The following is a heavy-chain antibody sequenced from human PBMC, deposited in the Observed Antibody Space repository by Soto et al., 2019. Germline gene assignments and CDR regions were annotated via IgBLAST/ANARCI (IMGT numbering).Heavy chain of an antibody. CDR2: INQSGTN. Sequence: SETLCLTCAVNGGSFREYYWSWIRQPPGKGLEWIGEINQSGTNHYNPYLKRRVNISIDTSKNQFSLNLTSVTAADTATYFCARDIITVIGGEIYYYFGMDVWGQGNTV. CDR3: ARDIITVIGGEIYYYFGMDV. CDR1: GGSFREYY. V-gene: IGHV4-34*01. J-gene: IGHJ6*02. D-gene: IGHD3-16*01.